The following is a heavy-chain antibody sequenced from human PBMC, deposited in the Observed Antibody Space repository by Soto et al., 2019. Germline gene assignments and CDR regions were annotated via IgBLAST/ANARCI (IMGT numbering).Heavy chain of an antibody. J-gene: IGHJ6*03. CDR1: GFSLSTSGVS. V-gene: IGHV2-5*02. Sequence: SGPTLVNPTQTLTLTCSFSGFSLSTSGVSVGWIRQPPGKALEWLALIYWDDDKRYSPSLKSRLTITKDTSKNQVVLTMTNMDPVDTGTYYCAHQGSGYYSDYYYYMDVWGEGTTVTVSS. CDR3: AHQGSGYYSDYYYYMDV. D-gene: IGHD3-3*01. CDR2: IYWDDDK.